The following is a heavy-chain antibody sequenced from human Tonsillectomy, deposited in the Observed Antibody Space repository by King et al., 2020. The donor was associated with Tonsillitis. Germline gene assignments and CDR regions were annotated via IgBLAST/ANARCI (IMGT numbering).Heavy chain of an antibody. CDR1: GYTFTSSG. J-gene: IGHJ4*02. Sequence: QLVQSGAEVKKPGASVKVSCKASGYTFTSSGISWVRQAPGQGLEWIGWIGAYNGDTNYAQKFQGRVTMTTETSTSTVYMDLRSLRSDDTAVYYCARDRGIRYGSGSYYFDYWGQGTLVTVSS. V-gene: IGHV1-18*01. CDR3: ARDRGIRYGSGSYYFDY. D-gene: IGHD3-10*01. CDR2: IGAYNGDT.